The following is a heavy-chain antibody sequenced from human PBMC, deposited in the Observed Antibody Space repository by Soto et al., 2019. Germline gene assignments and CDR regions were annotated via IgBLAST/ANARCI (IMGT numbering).Heavy chain of an antibody. CDR2: IYYSGST. V-gene: IGHV4-59*01. CDR3: ARALVPAAIHWFDP. Sequence: SETLSLTCTVSGGSISSYYWSWIRQPPGKGLEWIGYIYYSGSTNYNPSLKSRVTISVDTSKNQFSLKLSSVTAADTAVYYCARALVPAAIHWFDPWGQGTLVTVS. D-gene: IGHD2-2*02. CDR1: GGSISSYY. J-gene: IGHJ5*02.